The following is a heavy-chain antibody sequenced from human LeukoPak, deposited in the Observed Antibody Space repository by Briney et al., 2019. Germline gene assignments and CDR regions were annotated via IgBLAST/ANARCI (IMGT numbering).Heavy chain of an antibody. Sequence: ASVKVSCKASGYTFTSYGISWVRQAPGQGLEWMGWISAYNGNTNYAQKLQGRVTMTTDTSTSTAYMELRSLRSDDTAVYYCARASGGSGYYVLHGYDLDYWGQGTLVTVSS. CDR2: ISAYNGNT. J-gene: IGHJ4*02. V-gene: IGHV1-18*01. CDR3: ARASGGSGYYVLHGYDLDY. CDR1: GYTFTSYG. D-gene: IGHD3-3*01.